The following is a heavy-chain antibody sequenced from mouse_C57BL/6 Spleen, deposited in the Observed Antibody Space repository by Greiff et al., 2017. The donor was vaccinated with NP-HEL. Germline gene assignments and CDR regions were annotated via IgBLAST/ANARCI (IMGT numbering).Heavy chain of an antibody. J-gene: IGHJ4*01. Sequence: QVQLQQPGAELVKPGASVKVSCKASGYTFTSYWMHWVKQRPGQGLEWIGRIHPSDSDTNYNQKFKGKATLTVDKSSSTAYMQLSSLTSEDSAFYYCAIPYYNNYGGAMDYWGQGTSVTVSS. D-gene: IGHD2-5*01. V-gene: IGHV1-74*01. CDR2: IHPSDSDT. CDR3: AIPYYNNYGGAMDY. CDR1: GYTFTSYW.